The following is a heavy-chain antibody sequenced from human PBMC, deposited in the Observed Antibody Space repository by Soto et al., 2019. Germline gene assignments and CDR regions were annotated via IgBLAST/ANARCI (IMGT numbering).Heavy chain of an antibody. D-gene: IGHD3-22*01. CDR3: ARGGSGYTWFNEF. CDR1: GGLFSSYP. J-gene: IGHJ4*02. V-gene: IGHV1-69*01. Sequence: QEQLVQSGAEVKKPGSSVKVSCKASGGLFSSYPISWVRQVPGQGLEWMGVLIPVFQTAYYTQRFQGRVTITADDSTNTAYMELSSLRSEDTAIYYCARGGSGYTWFNEFWGQGTLVTVSS. CDR2: LIPVFQTA.